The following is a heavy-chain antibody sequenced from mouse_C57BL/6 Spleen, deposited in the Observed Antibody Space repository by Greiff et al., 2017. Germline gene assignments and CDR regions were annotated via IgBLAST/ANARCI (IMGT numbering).Heavy chain of an antibody. CDR3: ARSYDYDGGYYYAMDY. Sequence: QVQLQQSGPGLVQPSQSLSITCTVSGFSLTSYGVHWVRQSPGKGLEWLGVIWSGGSTDYNAAFISRLSISKDNSKSQVFFKMNSLQADDTAIYYCARSYDYDGGYYYAMDYWGQGTSVTVSS. V-gene: IGHV2-2*01. CDR1: GFSLTSYG. D-gene: IGHD2-4*01. CDR2: IWSGGST. J-gene: IGHJ4*01.